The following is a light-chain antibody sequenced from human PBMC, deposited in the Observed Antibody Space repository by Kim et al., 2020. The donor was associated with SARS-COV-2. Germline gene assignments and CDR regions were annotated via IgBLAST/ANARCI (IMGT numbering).Light chain of an antibody. CDR1: SSDVGSYNL. CDR3: CSYASSTTLV. Sequence: QSASVSGSPGQSITVSCTGTSSDVGSYNLVSWYQQHPGKAPKLLIHEVSKRPSEISYRFSGSKSGNTATLTISGLQAEDEADYYCCSYASSTTLVCGTGTKVTVL. CDR2: EVS. V-gene: IGLV2-23*02. J-gene: IGLJ1*01.